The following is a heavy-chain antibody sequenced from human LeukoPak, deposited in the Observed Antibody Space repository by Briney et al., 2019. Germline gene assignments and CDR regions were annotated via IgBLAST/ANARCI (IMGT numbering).Heavy chain of an antibody. V-gene: IGHV5-51*01. CDR3: ARRSNAVGDFDL. D-gene: IGHD3-16*01. J-gene: IGHJ4*02. CDR1: GYPFTNYW. CDR2: IYPSDSTV. Sequence: PGESLKISCHGSGYPFTNYWIAWVRPKPGKGLEWMGMIYPSDSTVRYSPSFQGQVTISVDKSTNTAYVHWADLEASDIAIYYCARRSNAVGDFDLWGRGTLVTVSS.